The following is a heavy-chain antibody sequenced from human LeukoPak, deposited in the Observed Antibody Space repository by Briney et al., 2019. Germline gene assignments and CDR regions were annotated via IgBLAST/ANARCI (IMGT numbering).Heavy chain of an antibody. D-gene: IGHD5-18*01. CDR3: ARGRVDTAMVTLRYYFDY. CDR2: INHSGST. J-gene: IGHJ4*02. CDR1: GGSFSGYY. Sequence: SETLSLTCAVYGGSFSGYYWSWIRQPPGKGLEWIGEINHSGSTNYNPSLKSRVTISVDTSKNQFSLKLSSVTAADTAVYCCARGRVDTAMVTLRYYFDYWGQGTPVTVSS. V-gene: IGHV4-34*01.